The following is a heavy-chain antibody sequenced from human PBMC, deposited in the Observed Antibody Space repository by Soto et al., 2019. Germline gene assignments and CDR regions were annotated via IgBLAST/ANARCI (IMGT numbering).Heavy chain of an antibody. D-gene: IGHD1-26*01. CDR2: IYYSGST. J-gene: IGHJ6*02. V-gene: IGHV4-61*01. Sequence: PSETLSLTCTVSGGSVSSGSYYWGWIRQPPGKGLEWIGYIYYSGSTNYIPSLKSRVTISVDTSKNQFSLKLSSVTAADTAVYYCARDRWAPGGMDVGGQGTTVTVSS. CDR3: ARDRWAPGGMDV. CDR1: GGSVSSGSYY.